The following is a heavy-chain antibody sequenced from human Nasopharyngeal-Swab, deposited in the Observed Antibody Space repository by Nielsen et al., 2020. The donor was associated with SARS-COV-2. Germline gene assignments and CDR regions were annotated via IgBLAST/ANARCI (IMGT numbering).Heavy chain of an antibody. Sequence: SETLSLTCTASGGSISSYSWSWIRQPPGKGLEWIASIYYSGSTNYNPSLKSRVTISVDTSKNQFSLKLSSVTAADTAVYYCAKVGADYYGSGSYYFDYWGQGTLVTVSS. CDR1: GGSISSYS. D-gene: IGHD3-10*01. J-gene: IGHJ4*02. CDR3: AKVGADYYGSGSYYFDY. CDR2: IYYSGST. V-gene: IGHV4-59*12.